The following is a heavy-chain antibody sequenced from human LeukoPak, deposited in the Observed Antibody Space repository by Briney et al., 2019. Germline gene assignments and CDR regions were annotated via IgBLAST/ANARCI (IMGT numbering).Heavy chain of an antibody. Sequence: SETLSLTCTVSGGSISSSSYYWGWIRQPPGKGLEWIGSIYYSGSTYYNPSLKSRVTISVDTSKNQFSLKLSSVTAADTAVYYCATISPVIVVVNGAYFDYWGQGTLVTVSS. CDR3: ATISPVIVVVNGAYFDY. D-gene: IGHD3-22*01. J-gene: IGHJ4*02. CDR1: GGSISSSSYY. CDR2: IYYSGST. V-gene: IGHV4-39*07.